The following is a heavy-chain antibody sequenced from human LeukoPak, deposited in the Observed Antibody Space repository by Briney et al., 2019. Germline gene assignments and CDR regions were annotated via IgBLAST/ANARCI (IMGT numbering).Heavy chain of an antibody. J-gene: IGHJ6*03. CDR2: IYTSGRT. CDR3: ARHAQRRGAARGGDYYYYYMDV. V-gene: IGHV4-4*09. CDR1: GGSISSYY. D-gene: IGHD6-6*01. Sequence: SETLSLTLTVSGGSISSYYWSWIRQPPGKGLGWSGYIYTSGRTNYNPSLKSRVTISVDTSKNQFSLKLSSVTAADTAVYYCARHAQRRGAARGGDYYYYYMDVWGKGTTVTVCS.